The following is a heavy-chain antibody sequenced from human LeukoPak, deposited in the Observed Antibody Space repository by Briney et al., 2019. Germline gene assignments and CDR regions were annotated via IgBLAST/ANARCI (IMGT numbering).Heavy chain of an antibody. CDR1: GASFSSYA. V-gene: IGHV1-69*06. CDR3: AKQGALRQDYYMDV. Sequence: SLKVSCKASGASFSSYAISWVRQAPGQGLEWMGRIIPIFGTPNYAQRFQGRVTITADIVSSTAYMEVNNLTSEDTAVYFCAKQGALRQDYYMDVWGNGTTVTVSS. J-gene: IGHJ6*03. CDR2: IIPIFGTP.